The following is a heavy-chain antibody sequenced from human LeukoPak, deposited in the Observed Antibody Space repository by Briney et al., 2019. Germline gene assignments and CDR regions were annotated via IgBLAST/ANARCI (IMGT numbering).Heavy chain of an antibody. D-gene: IGHD6-6*01. Sequence: SETLSLTCAVYGGTFSGYYWSWIRQPPGKGLEWIGEINHSGSTNYNPSLKSRVTISVDTSKNQFSLKLSSVTAADTAVYYCARGATRQYSSSSLGYWGQGTLVTVSS. V-gene: IGHV4-34*01. CDR2: INHSGST. CDR1: GGTFSGYY. J-gene: IGHJ4*02. CDR3: ARGATRQYSSSSLGY.